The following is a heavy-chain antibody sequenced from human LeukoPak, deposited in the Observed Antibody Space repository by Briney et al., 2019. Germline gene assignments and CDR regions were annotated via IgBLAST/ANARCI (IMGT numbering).Heavy chain of an antibody. J-gene: IGHJ4*02. V-gene: IGHV3-7*01. D-gene: IGHD3-16*02. Sequence: GGSLRLSCAASGFTFSSYWMSWVRQAPGKGLEWVANIKQDGSEKYYVDSVKGRFTISRDNARNSLYLQMNSLRAEDTAVYYCARALYYDYVWGSYHPHDYWGQGTLVTVSS. CDR2: IKQDGSEK. CDR1: GFTFSSYW. CDR3: ARALYYDYVWGSYHPHDY.